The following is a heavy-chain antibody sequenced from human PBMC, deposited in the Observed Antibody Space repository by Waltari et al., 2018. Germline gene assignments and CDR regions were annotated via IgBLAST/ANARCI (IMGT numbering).Heavy chain of an antibody. CDR3: VVPAALDY. J-gene: IGHJ4*02. CDR2: IKQDGSEK. V-gene: IGHV3-7*01. D-gene: IGHD2-2*01. CDR1: GFTFSSYW. Sequence: EVQLVESGGGLVQPGGSLRLSWAGSGFTFSSYWMSWVRQAPGKGLEWVANIKQDGSEKYYVDSVKGRFTISRDNAKNSLYLQMNSLRAEDTAVYYCVVPAALDYWGQGTLVTVSS.